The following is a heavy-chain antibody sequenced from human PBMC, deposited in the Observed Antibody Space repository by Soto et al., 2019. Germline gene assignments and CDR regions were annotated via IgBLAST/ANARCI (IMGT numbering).Heavy chain of an antibody. J-gene: IGHJ6*02. CDR2: IIPVFGTT. V-gene: IGHV1-69*06. CDR1: GGSFSAYA. CDR3: AFGWLSYPDYGLDV. D-gene: IGHD3-10*01. Sequence: QVQVVQSGAEVKKPGSSVKVSCRASGGSFSAYALSWVRQAPGQGLEWMGGIIPVFGTTNYARKFQGRLSVSADRGTRTASAYMELSSLRSDDTAIYYCAFGWLSYPDYGLDVWGRGTTVIGSS.